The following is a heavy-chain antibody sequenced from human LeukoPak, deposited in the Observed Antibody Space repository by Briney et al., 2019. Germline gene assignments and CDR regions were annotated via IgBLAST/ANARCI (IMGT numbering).Heavy chain of an antibody. V-gene: IGHV1-69*04. CDR1: GGTFSSYT. Sequence: SVKVSSKASGGTFSSYTISWVRQAPGQGLEWMGRTIPILGIANYAQKFQGRVTITADKSTSTAYMELSSLRSEDTAVYYCARDGYETYYYGSGSYSNWFDPWGQGTLVTVSS. CDR2: TIPILGIA. D-gene: IGHD3-10*01. J-gene: IGHJ5*02. CDR3: ARDGYETYYYGSGSYSNWFDP.